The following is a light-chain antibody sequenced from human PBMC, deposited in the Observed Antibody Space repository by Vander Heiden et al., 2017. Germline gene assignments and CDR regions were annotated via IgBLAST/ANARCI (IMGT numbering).Light chain of an antibody. CDR2: GNS. Sequence: QSVLTQPPSVSGAPGQRVTIPCTGSSSNIGAGYDVHWYQQLPGTAPNLLIYGNSNRPSGVPDRFSGSKSGTSASLAITGLQAEEEADYYCQSYDSSLSGSGVFGGGTKLTVL. CDR3: QSYDSSLSGSGV. V-gene: IGLV1-40*01. CDR1: SSNIGAGYD. J-gene: IGLJ3*02.